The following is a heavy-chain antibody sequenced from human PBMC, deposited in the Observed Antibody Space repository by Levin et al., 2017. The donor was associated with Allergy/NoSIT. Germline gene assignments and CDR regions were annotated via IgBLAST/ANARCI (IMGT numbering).Heavy chain of an antibody. CDR2: IYYSGST. J-gene: IGHJ5*02. D-gene: IGHD6-13*01. CDR1: GGSISSSSYY. V-gene: IGHV4-39*01. Sequence: SQTLSLTCTVSGGSISSSSYYWGWIRQPPGKGLEWIGSIYYSGSTYYNPSLKSRVTISVDTSKNQFSLKLSSVTAADTAVYYCARHPQGIAAAGILFWFDPWGQGTLVTVSS. CDR3: ARHPQGIAAAGILFWFDP.